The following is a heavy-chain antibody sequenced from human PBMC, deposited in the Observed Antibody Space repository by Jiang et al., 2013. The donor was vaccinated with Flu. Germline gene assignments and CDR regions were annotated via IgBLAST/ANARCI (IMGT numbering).Heavy chain of an antibody. V-gene: IGHV3-9*01. J-gene: IGHJ6*03. CDR2: IWWNSATV. Sequence: VQLVESGGGLVQPGRSLRLSCAASGFTFDDYAMHWVRQAPGKGLEWVSGIWWNSATVGYADSVKGRFTISRDNAKNYMFLQMNSLRPEDTALYYCDKKMSATALTIWGTGT. CDR3: DKKMSATALTI. CDR1: GFTFDDYA. D-gene: IGHD3-3*01.